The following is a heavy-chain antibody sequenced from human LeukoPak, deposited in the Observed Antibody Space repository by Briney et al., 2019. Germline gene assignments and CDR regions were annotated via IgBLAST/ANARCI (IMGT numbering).Heavy chain of an antibody. CDR3: ARGGLLWFEELPIGRPFDY. V-gene: IGHV1-2*02. CDR2: INPNSGGT. Sequence: ASVKVSCKASGYTFTGYYVHWVRQSPGQGLEWMGWINPNSGGTNYAQKFQGRVTMTRDTSISTAYMELSRLRSDDTAVYYCARGGLLWFEELPIGRPFDYWGQGTLVTVSP. D-gene: IGHD3-10*01. CDR1: GYTFTGYY. J-gene: IGHJ4*02.